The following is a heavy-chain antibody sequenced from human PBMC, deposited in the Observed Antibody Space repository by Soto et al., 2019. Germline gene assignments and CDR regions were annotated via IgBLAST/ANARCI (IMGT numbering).Heavy chain of an antibody. D-gene: IGHD3-3*01. J-gene: IGHJ4*02. V-gene: IGHV2-5*02. CDR3: SHRVRRSVFGFVTTTALYFDF. CDR1: GFSLTTSGVG. CDR2: MYWDDDK. Sequence: QITLKESGPTVVKHTETLTLTCTFSGFSLTTSGVGVGWVRQSPGKAPEWLARMYWDDDKRYSTSLKSRLTITKYSSNYQLVFPMANVDQADTATCYCSHRVRRSVFGFVTTTALYFDFRGQVDPVVVSS.